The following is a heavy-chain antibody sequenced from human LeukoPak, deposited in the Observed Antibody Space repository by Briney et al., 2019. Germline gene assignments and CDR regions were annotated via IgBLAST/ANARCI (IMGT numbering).Heavy chain of an antibody. CDR3: ARDVTTSSGFDY. V-gene: IGHV3-53*01. D-gene: IGHD6-19*01. CDR1: GFTFSTYT. CDR2: IYSGGST. Sequence: GGSLRLSCAASGFTFSTYTMHWVRQAPGKGLEWVSVIYSGGSTYYADSVKGRFTISRDNSKDTLYLQMNSLRAEDTAVYYCARDVTTSSGFDYWGQGTLVTVSS. J-gene: IGHJ4*02.